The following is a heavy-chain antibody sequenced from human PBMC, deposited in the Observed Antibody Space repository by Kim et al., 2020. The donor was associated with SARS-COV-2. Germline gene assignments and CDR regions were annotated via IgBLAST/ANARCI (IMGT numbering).Heavy chain of an antibody. D-gene: IGHD4-17*01. J-gene: IGHJ4*02. V-gene: IGHV4-34*01. CDR2: INHSGST. Sequence: SQTLSLTCAVYGGSFSGYYWSWIRQPPGKGLEWIGEINHSGSTNYNPSLKSRVTISVDTSKNQFSLKLSSVTAADTAVYYCAIDDYGDYGYSGYWGQGTLVTVSS. CDR3: AIDDYGDYGYSGY. CDR1: GGSFSGYY.